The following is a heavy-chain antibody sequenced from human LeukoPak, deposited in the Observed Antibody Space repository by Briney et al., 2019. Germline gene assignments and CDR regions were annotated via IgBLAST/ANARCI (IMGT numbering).Heavy chain of an antibody. D-gene: IGHD6-19*01. CDR3: ARVKYSSGWYSQYFQH. CDR1: GGTFSSYA. Sequence: SVKVSCKASGGTFSSYAISWVRQAPGQGLEWMGGIIPIFGTANYAQKFQGRVTITADESTSTAYMELSSLRSEDTAVYYCARVKYSSGWYSQYFQHWGQGTLATVSS. J-gene: IGHJ1*01. CDR2: IIPIFGTA. V-gene: IGHV1-69*13.